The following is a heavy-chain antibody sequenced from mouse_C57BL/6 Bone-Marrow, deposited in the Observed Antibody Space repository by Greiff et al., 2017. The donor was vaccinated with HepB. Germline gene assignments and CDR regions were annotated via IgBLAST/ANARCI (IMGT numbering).Heavy chain of an antibody. CDR3: ARNWFAY. J-gene: IGHJ3*01. V-gene: IGHV2-2*01. CDR2: IWSGGST. CDR1: GFSLTSYG. Sequence: QVQLQQSGPGLVQPSQSLTITCTVSGFSLTSYGVHWVRQSPGKGLEWLGVIWSGGSTDNNAAFITRLSTSKDNSKSQVFFKMNSLQADDTAIYYCARNWFAYWGQGTLVTVSA.